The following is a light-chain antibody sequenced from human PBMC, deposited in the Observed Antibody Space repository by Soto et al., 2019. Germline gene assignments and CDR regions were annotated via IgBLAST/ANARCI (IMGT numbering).Light chain of an antibody. CDR1: SSVVGGYNY. Sequence: QCVLTQPASVSGSPGQSITISCTGTSSVVGGYNYVSWYQHHPGKAPKLIIYDVSNRPSGVSIRFSASKSDNTAALTISGLPPEDEADYHCSSYTTSNTRQIVFGTGTKVTVL. CDR3: SSYTTSNTRQIV. V-gene: IGLV2-14*03. CDR2: DVS. J-gene: IGLJ1*01.